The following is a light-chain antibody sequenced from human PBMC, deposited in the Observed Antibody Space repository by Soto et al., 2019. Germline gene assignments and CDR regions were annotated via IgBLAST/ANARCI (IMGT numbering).Light chain of an antibody. CDR1: SRDVGGSNY. V-gene: IGLV2-14*01. J-gene: IGLJ1*01. CDR2: EVS. CDR3: SSYTSSNTLEV. Sequence: QSALIQPASVSGSPGQSITISCTGTSRDVGGSNYVSWYQHHPHRAPKLLIYEVSYRPSGVSSRFSGSKSGNTASLTISGLQAEDEADYYCSSYTSSNTLEVFGVGTKVTVL.